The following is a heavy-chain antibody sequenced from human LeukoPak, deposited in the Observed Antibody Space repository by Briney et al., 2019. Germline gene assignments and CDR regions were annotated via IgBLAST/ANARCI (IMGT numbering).Heavy chain of an antibody. CDR1: GFTFSKYW. D-gene: IGHD2/OR15-2a*01. CDR2: INPDDKSA. CDR3: LTIVETTFDAFDI. J-gene: IGHJ3*02. Sequence: GGSLRLSCAASGFTFSKYWLHWLRQAPGKGLVWVSRINPDDKSASYADSVKGRFTIARDDARKTLYLQMNSQRAEDTAVYYCLTIVETTFDAFDIWGQGTMVTVSS. V-gene: IGHV3-74*01.